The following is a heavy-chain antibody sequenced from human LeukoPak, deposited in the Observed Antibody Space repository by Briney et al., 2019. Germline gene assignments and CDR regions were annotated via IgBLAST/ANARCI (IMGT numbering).Heavy chain of an antibody. CDR1: GYSFTSYW. CDR3: ASNEYSSSSDYYYGMDV. Sequence: GESLKISCQGSGYSFTSYWISWVRQMPGKGLEWVGRIDPSDSYTNYSPSFQGHVTISADKSISTAYLQWSSLKASDTAMYYCASNEYSSSSDYYYGMDVWGQGTTVTVSS. CDR2: IDPSDSYT. J-gene: IGHJ6*02. D-gene: IGHD6-6*01. V-gene: IGHV5-10-1*01.